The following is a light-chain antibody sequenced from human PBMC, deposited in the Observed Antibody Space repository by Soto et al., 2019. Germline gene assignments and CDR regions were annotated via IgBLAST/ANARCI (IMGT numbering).Light chain of an antibody. CDR1: QSVSSN. V-gene: IGKV3-20*01. Sequence: EIVMTQSPGTLSVSPGERATLSCRASQSVSSNLAWYQHKPGRAPRLLIDGASSRATGIPDRFSGSGSGTDFTLTISRLEPEDLAVYYCQQYGSLVTFGQGTKVDIK. CDR2: GAS. CDR3: QQYGSLVT. J-gene: IGKJ1*01.